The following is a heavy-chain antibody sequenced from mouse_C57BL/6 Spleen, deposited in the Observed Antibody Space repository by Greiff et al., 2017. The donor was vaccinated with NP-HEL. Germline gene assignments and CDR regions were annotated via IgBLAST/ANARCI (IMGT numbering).Heavy chain of an antibody. CDR3: VRDFAY. CDR2: LRSKSSNYAT. CDR1: GFTFNTYA. V-gene: IGHV10-3*01. J-gene: IGHJ3*01. Sequence: EVQLVESGGGLVQPKGSLKLSCAASGFTFNTYAMHWVRQAPGKGLEWVARLRSKSSNYATYYADSVKDRFTISRDDSQSMLYLQMNNLKTEDTAMYYCVRDFAYWGQGTLVTVSA.